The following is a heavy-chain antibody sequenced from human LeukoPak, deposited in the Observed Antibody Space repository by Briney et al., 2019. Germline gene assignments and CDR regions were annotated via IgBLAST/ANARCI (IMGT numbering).Heavy chain of an antibody. CDR2: INPNSGGT. V-gene: IGHV1-2*02. CDR1: GYTFTGYY. CDR3: ARGYCSSTSCYYYFDY. J-gene: IGHJ4*02. Sequence: GASVKVSCKASGYTFTGYYMHWVRQAPGQGLEWMGWINPNSGGTNYAQTFQCRVTMTRDTSISTAYMELSRLRSDDTAVYYCARGYCSSTSCYYYFDYWGQGTLVTVSS. D-gene: IGHD2-2*01.